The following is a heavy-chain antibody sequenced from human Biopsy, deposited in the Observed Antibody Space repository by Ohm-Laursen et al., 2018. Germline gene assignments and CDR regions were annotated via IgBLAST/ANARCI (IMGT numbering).Heavy chain of an antibody. Sequence: TLSLTCTVSGDSISSYYWSWIRQPPGKGLQWIGYVYYTGCTDYNPSLQSRGTISVDTSKNHFSLRLRSLTPADTAIYYCARDRGYYSDRTVPGYFDLGGRGTLVTVSS. J-gene: IGHJ2*01. CDR1: GDSISSYY. CDR2: VYYTGCT. D-gene: IGHD3-22*01. CDR3: ARDRGYYSDRTVPGYFDL. V-gene: IGHV4-59*12.